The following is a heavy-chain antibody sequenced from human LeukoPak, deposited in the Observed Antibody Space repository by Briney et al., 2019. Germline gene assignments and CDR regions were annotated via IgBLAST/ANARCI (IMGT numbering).Heavy chain of an antibody. CDR2: IYYSGST. J-gene: IGHJ4*02. Sequence: SETLSLTCTVSGGSISSGGYYWSWIRQHPGKGLEWIGYIYYSGSTYYNPSLKSRVTISVDTSKNQFSLKLSSVTAADTAVYYCARGYDSSTNYWGQGTLVTVSS. D-gene: IGHD3-22*01. CDR1: GGSISSGGYY. V-gene: IGHV4-31*03. CDR3: ARGYDSSTNY.